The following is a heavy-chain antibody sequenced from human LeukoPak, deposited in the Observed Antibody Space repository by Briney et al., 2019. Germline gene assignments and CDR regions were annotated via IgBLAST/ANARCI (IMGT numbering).Heavy chain of an antibody. CDR1: GYSISSGYY. CDR2: IYTSGST. V-gene: IGHV4-4*07. Sequence: SETLSLTCTVSGYSISSGYYWGWIRQPAGKGLEWIGRIYTSGSTNYNPSLKSRVTMSVDTSKNQFSLKLSSVTAADTAVYYCARVYYYDSSGLDYWGQGTLVTVSS. D-gene: IGHD3-22*01. J-gene: IGHJ4*02. CDR3: ARVYYYDSSGLDY.